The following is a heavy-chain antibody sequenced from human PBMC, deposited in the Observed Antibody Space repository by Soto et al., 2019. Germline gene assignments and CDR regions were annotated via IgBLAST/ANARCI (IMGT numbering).Heavy chain of an antibody. J-gene: IGHJ3*02. CDR2: IKQDGSEK. Sequence: VHLVESGGGLVQPGGSLRLSCAASGFTFRSYWMSWVRQAPGKGLEWVANIKQDGSEKYYVDSVKGRFTISRDNAKNSLYLQMNSLRAEDTAVYYCARGDGYNFAFDIWGQGTMVTVSS. CDR1: GFTFRSYW. D-gene: IGHD5-12*01. V-gene: IGHV3-7*03. CDR3: ARGDGYNFAFDI.